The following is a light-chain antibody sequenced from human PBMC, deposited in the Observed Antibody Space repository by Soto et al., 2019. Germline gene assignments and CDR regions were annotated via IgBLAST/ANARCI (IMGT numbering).Light chain of an antibody. CDR2: EVT. CDR1: SSDVGSYDL. Sequence: QSALTQPSSVSGSPGQSITISCTGTSSDVGSYDLVSWYQQHPGKAPKLMIYEVTKPPSGVSNRFSGSKSGNTASLTISGLQDEEEADSSSSSYAGSSHFVVFGAGTKRTVL. J-gene: IGLJ2*01. CDR3: SSYAGSSHFVV. V-gene: IGLV2-23*02.